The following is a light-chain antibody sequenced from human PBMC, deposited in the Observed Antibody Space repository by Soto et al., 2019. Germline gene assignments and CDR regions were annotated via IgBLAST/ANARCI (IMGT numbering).Light chain of an antibody. CDR3: QQYGISQNT. V-gene: IGKV3-20*01. CDR2: GAS. J-gene: IGKJ2*01. Sequence: ETVMTQSPGTLSLSPGERATLSCRASQSVSSGYLAWYQQKPSQAPRLLILGASNRATGIPDRFTGSGSGTDFTLTISRLEPEDFAVYYCQQYGISQNTFGQGTKLEIK. CDR1: QSVSSGY.